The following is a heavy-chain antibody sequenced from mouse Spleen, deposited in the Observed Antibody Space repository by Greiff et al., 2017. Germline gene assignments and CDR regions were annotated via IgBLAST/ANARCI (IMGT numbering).Heavy chain of an antibody. Sequence: VQLQQPGAELVKPGASVKLSCKASGYTFTSYWMHWVKQRPGQGLEWIGMIHPNSGSTNYNEKFKSKATLTVDKSSSTAYMQLSSLTSEDSAVYYCASSGNYLYYFDYWGQGTTLTVSS. D-gene: IGHD2-1*01. CDR2: IHPNSGST. CDR1: GYTFTSYW. V-gene: IGHV1-64*01. J-gene: IGHJ2*01. CDR3: ASSGNYLYYFDY.